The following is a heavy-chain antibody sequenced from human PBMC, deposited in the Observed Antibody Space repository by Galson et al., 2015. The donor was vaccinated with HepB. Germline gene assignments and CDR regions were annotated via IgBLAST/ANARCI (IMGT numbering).Heavy chain of an antibody. D-gene: IGHD6-6*01. CDR2: IGGSGFST. Sequence: SLRLSCAASGFTFGNYAMSWVRQAPGKGLEWVSAIGGSGFSTYYADSVKGRFTISRDDSKNTLYLQMSSLTAEDTAVYYCAKRGSSSLFYDYWGQGTLVTVSS. CDR3: AKRGSSSLFYDY. V-gene: IGHV3-23*01. J-gene: IGHJ4*02. CDR1: GFTFGNYA.